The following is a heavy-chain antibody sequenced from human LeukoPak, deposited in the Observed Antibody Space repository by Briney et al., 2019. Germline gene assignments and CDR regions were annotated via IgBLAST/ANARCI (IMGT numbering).Heavy chain of an antibody. D-gene: IGHD6-6*01. CDR3: AKDRYSSSSFGVIFDY. J-gene: IGHJ4*02. CDR2: MSGSGGST. V-gene: IGHV3-23*01. CDR1: GYTFRRYA. Sequence: GGSLRLSCAASGYTFRRYAMRWVRQAPGKGREGVSDMSGSGGSTYYADAVKGRFTISRDHSNNPLYLQMHSLRADDTAVYYCAKDRYSSSSFGVIFDYWGRGTLVTLSS.